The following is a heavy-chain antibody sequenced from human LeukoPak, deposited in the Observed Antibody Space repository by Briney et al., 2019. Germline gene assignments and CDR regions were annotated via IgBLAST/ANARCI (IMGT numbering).Heavy chain of an antibody. CDR2: IYPGDSDT. CDR3: ARQRDYDFAHFDY. D-gene: IGHD3-3*01. Sequence: GESLKISCQGSGYSFTSYWIGWVRQLPGKGLVWMGIIYPGDSDTRYSPSFQGQVTISAGKSISTAYLQWSSLKASDTAMYYCARQRDYDFAHFDYWGQGTLVTVSS. J-gene: IGHJ4*02. V-gene: IGHV5-51*01. CDR1: GYSFTSYW.